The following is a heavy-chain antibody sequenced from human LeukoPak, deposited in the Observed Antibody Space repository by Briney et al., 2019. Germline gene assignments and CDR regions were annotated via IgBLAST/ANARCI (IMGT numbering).Heavy chain of an antibody. V-gene: IGHV1-18*01. D-gene: IGHD4-17*01. Sequence: ASVKVSCKASGYSFSIYGITWARQAPGQGLEYLGWIGASDGTTNYAQKVQDRVTMTTDTSTSTAYLELRSLRSEDTAVYYCARCGAAVTTHFSHWGQGTLVTVSS. J-gene: IGHJ4*02. CDR2: IGASDGTT. CDR1: GYSFSIYG. CDR3: ARCGAAVTTHFSH.